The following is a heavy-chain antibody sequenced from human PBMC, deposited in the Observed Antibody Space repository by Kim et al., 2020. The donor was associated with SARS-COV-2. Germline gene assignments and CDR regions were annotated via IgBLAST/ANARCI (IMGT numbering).Heavy chain of an antibody. Sequence: TNSNPSLKSRVTISVDTSKNQFSLKLSSVTAADTAVYYCARGLLAVARDYWGQGTLVTVSS. V-gene: IGHV4-34*01. CDR3: ARGLLAVARDY. CDR2: T. D-gene: IGHD6-19*01. J-gene: IGHJ4*02.